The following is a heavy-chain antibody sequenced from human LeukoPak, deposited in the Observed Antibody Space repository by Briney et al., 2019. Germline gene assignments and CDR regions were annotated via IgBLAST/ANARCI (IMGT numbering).Heavy chain of an antibody. D-gene: IGHD3-10*01. CDR3: ARGFYGSGAFRNYFFDY. CDR1: GYTFTTYG. J-gene: IGHJ4*02. V-gene: IGHV1-18*01. Sequence: ASVRVSCKASGYTFTTYGIGWVRQAPGQGLEWMGWISAYNGHTYSAQKLQGRVTMTTGTSTSTAYMELRSLRSDDTAVYYCARGFYGSGAFRNYFFDYWAQGTLVTDPS. CDR2: ISAYNGHT.